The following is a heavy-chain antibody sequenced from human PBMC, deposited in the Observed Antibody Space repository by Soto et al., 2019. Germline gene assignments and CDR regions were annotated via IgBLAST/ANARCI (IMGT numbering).Heavy chain of an antibody. V-gene: IGHV1-69*12. D-gene: IGHD5-12*01. CDR3: VRVVAIPGYPDN. CDR2: IVPIVDTS. J-gene: IGHJ4*02. Sequence: QVHLVQSGSEVRQPASSVRVSCKTSGGTFSSYGISWLRKAPGQGLEWMGGIVPIVDTSTYAQKFQGRVTITADESTSTVYMELSSLRSDDTAVYYCVRVVAIPGYPDNWGQGTLVTVSS. CDR1: GGTFSSYG.